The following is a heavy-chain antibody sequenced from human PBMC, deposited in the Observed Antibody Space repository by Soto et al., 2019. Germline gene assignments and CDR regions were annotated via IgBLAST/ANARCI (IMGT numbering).Heavy chain of an antibody. Sequence: SETLSLTCTVSGGSISSYYWSWIRQPPGKGLEWIGYIYYSGSTNYNPSLKSRVTISVDTSKNQFSLKLSSVTAADTAVYYCARASIAVATYFDYWGQGTLVTVS. D-gene: IGHD6-19*01. J-gene: IGHJ4*02. CDR2: IYYSGST. CDR1: GGSISSYY. V-gene: IGHV4-59*01. CDR3: ARASIAVATYFDY.